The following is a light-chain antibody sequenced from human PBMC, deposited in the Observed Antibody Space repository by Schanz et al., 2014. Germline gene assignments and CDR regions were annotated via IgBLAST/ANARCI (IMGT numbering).Light chain of an antibody. CDR3: SSYAGSYTWV. CDR2: EVS. CDR1: SSDVGSYNL. Sequence: QSALTQPPSASGSPGQSVTISCTGTSSDVGSYNLVSWYQQHPGKAPKLMIYEVSQWPSGVSNRFSGSKSGNTASLTISGLRAEDEADYYCSSYAGSYTWVFGGGTKLTVL. J-gene: IGLJ3*02. V-gene: IGLV2-14*02.